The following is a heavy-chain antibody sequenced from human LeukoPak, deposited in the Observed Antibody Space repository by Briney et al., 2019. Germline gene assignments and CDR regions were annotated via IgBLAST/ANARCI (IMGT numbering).Heavy chain of an antibody. D-gene: IGHD5-12*01. J-gene: IGHJ6*02. CDR3: ARGHHGMDV. CDR1: GFTFSNYG. CDR2: ISYDGSIK. V-gene: IGHV3-30*03. Sequence: GGSLRLSCAASGFTFSNYGIHWVRQAPGKGLEWVAVISYDGSIKYYADSVKGRFIISRDNAKNSLYLQMNSLRAEDTAVYYCARGHHGMDVWGQGTTVTVSS.